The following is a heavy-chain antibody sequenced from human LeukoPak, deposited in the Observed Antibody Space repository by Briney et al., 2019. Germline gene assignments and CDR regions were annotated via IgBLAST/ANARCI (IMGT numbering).Heavy chain of an antibody. CDR1: GFTFSSYS. V-gene: IGHV3-21*01. J-gene: IGHJ4*02. CDR2: ISSSSSYI. Sequence: PGGSLRLSCAASGFTFSSYSMNWVRQAPGKGLEWVSSISSSSSYIYYADSVKGRFTISRDNAKNSLYLQMNSLRAEDTAVYYCARDSYSSGWYDGGDYWGREPWSPSPQ. D-gene: IGHD6-19*01. CDR3: ARDSYSSGWYDGGDY.